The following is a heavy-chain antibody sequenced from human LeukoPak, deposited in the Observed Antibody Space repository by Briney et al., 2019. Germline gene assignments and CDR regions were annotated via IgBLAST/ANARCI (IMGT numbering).Heavy chain of an antibody. CDR2: ISGSGGST. Sequence: GGSLRLSCAASGFTFSSYAMSWVRQAPGKGLEWVSAISGSGGSTYYADSVKGRFTISRDNSKNTLYLQMNSLRAEDTAVYYCAKCTPRIVGATYSYYYYMDVWGKGTTVTVSS. D-gene: IGHD1-26*01. CDR3: AKCTPRIVGATYSYYYYMDV. CDR1: GFTFSSYA. J-gene: IGHJ6*03. V-gene: IGHV3-23*01.